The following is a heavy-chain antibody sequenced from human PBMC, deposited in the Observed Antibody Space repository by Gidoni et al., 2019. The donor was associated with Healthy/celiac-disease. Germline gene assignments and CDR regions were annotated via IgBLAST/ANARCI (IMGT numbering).Heavy chain of an antibody. CDR1: GGSVRSYY. CDR2: IYTSGST. CDR3: ARDKSMKDIVVVVAAKRGYNWFDP. D-gene: IGHD2-15*01. J-gene: IGHJ5*02. V-gene: IGHV4-4*07. Sequence: QVQLQESGAGLVTPSETLSLTCTVSGGSVRSYYCSCIRQPAGKGLEWIGRIYTSGSTNYNPSLKSRVTMSVDTSTNQFSLKLSSVTAADTAVYYCARDKSMKDIVVVVAAKRGYNWFDPWGQGTLVTVSS.